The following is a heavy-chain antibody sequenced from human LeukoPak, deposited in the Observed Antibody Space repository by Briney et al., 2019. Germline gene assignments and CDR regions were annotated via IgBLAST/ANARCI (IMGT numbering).Heavy chain of an antibody. J-gene: IGHJ3*02. Sequence: ASVKVSCKASGYTFTSYYMHWVRQAPGQGLEWMGWISAYNGNTNYAQKLQGRVTMTTDTSTSTAYMELRSLRSDDTAVYYCARDMSAVAGIGAFDIWGQGTMVTVSS. V-gene: IGHV1-18*04. CDR3: ARDMSAVAGIGAFDI. CDR1: GYTFTSYY. CDR2: ISAYNGNT. D-gene: IGHD6-19*01.